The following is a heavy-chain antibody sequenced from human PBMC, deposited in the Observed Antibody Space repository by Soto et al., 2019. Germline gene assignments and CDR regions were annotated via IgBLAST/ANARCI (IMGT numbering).Heavy chain of an antibody. J-gene: IGHJ3*02. D-gene: IGHD3-22*01. V-gene: IGHV1-69*01. CDR3: ARGGGRGYYDSSGYYRHAFDI. CDR2: IIPIFGTA. Sequence: QVQLVQSGAEVKKPGSSVKVSCKASGGTFSSYAISWVRQAPGQGLEWMGGIIPIFGTANYAQKFQGRVTITADESTSTAYMERSSLRSEDTAVYYCARGGGRGYYDSSGYYRHAFDIWGQGTMVTVSS. CDR1: GGTFSSYA.